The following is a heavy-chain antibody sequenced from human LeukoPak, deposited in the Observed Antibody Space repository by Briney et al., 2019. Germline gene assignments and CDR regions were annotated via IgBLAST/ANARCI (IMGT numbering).Heavy chain of an antibody. V-gene: IGHV3-21*01. Sequence: PGGSLGLSCAASGFTFSSYSMNWVREAPGKGLEWVSSISSSSSYIYYADSVKGRFTISRDNAKNSLYLQMNSLRAEDTAVYYCARDGRVPAAGDAFDIWGQGTMVTVSS. J-gene: IGHJ3*02. CDR1: GFTFSSYS. D-gene: IGHD2-2*01. CDR2: ISSSSSYI. CDR3: ARDGRVPAAGDAFDI.